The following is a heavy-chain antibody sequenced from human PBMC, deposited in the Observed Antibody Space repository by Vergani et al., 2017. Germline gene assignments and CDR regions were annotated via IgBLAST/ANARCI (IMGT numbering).Heavy chain of an antibody. CDR1: GFPFSNFD. CDR2: IQFDGSNQ. Sequence: QVQLVESGGGVVQRGGSLRLSCAPSGFPFSNFDIQWIRQGPGKGLEFVAFIQFDGSNQYYADSVKGRFTLSRDFSKNTLYLQMNSLRTDDTATYYCAKHFRGWGIDYWGQGTQVIVSS. V-gene: IGHV3-30*02. CDR3: AKHFRGWGIDY. J-gene: IGHJ4*02. D-gene: IGHD3-16*01.